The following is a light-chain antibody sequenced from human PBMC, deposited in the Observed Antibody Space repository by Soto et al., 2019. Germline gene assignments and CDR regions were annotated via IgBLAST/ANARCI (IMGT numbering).Light chain of an antibody. V-gene: IGKV3-15*01. CDR3: QQTDSFPLS. CDR2: GAS. CDR1: QSIRST. J-gene: IGKJ4*01. Sequence: DIVMTQSPATLSVSPGERATLSCRASQSIRSTLAWYQQKPGQAPRLLIYGASTRATGIPVRFSGSGSGTEFTLTISSLQSEDFATYYCQQTDSFPLSFGGGTKVDIK.